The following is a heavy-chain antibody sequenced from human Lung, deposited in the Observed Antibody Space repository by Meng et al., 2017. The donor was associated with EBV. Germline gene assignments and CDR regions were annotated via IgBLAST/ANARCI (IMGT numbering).Heavy chain of an antibody. V-gene: IGHV3-30-3*01. CDR3: ARPQLTWFDP. CDR2: ISYDGSNK. J-gene: IGHJ5*02. D-gene: IGHD1-1*01. Sequence: QVEAAASGGGLAQAGRSLSLSCAASGFTFSSYALHWVRQAPGNGLEWVAVISYDGSNKYYADSVKGRFTISRDNSKNTLYLQMNSLRAEDTAVYYCARPQLTWFDPWGQGTLVTVSS. CDR1: GFTFSSYA.